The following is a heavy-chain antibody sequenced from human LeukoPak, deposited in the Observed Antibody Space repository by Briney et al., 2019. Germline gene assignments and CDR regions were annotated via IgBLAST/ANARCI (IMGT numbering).Heavy chain of an antibody. V-gene: IGHV4-39*01. CDR2: IYYSGST. Sequence: PSETLSLTCTVSGGSISSSSYYWGWIRQPPGKGLERIGSIYYSGSTYYNPSLKSRVTISVDTSKNQFSLKLSSVTAADTAVYYCARPQRYSNHAGGVDYWGQGTLVTVSS. D-gene: IGHD4-11*01. J-gene: IGHJ4*02. CDR1: GGSISSSSYY. CDR3: ARPQRYSNHAGGVDY.